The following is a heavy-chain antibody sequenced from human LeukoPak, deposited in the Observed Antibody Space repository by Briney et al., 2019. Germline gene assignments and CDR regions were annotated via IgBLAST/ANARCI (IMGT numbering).Heavy chain of an antibody. Sequence: GGSLRLSCAASGFTFSSYGMHWVRQAPGKGLEWVAVIWYDGSNKYYADSVKGRFTISRDNPKNTLYLQMNSLRAEDTAVYYCARDQEGYYDSSGYSGIFDYWGQGTLVTVSS. J-gene: IGHJ4*02. V-gene: IGHV3-33*01. CDR1: GFTFSSYG. D-gene: IGHD3-22*01. CDR2: IWYDGSNK. CDR3: ARDQEGYYDSSGYSGIFDY.